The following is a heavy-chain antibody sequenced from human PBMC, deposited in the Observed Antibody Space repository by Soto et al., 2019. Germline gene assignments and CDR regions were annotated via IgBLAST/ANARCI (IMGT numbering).Heavy chain of an antibody. Sequence: PSETLSLTCAVYGGSFSGYYWSWIRQPPGKGLEWIGEINHSGSTNYNPSLRSRATISLDTSKNQFSLKLSSVTAADTAVYYCVRGGGGYGNGTIDHWGRGTLVTVSS. V-gene: IGHV4-34*01. D-gene: IGHD5-18*01. CDR3: VRGGGGYGNGTIDH. CDR2: INHSGST. CDR1: GGSFSGYY. J-gene: IGHJ4*02.